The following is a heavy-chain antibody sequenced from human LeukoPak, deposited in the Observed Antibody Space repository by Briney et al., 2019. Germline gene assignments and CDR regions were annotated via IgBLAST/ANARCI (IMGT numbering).Heavy chain of an antibody. V-gene: IGHV1-2*02. CDR1: GYTFTSYA. CDR3: ARGLRSGGY. J-gene: IGHJ4*02. CDR2: IIPNSGAT. D-gene: IGHD6-25*01. Sequence: ASVKVSCKASGYTFTSYAMNWVRQAPGQGLEWMGWIIPNSGATNYAQKFQGRVTMTRDTSISTAYMEVSRVRSGDTAVYYCARGLRSGGYWGQGTLVTVSS.